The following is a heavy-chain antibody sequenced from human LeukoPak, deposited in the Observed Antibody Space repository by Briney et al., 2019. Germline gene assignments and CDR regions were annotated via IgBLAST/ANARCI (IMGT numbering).Heavy chain of an antibody. V-gene: IGHV3-7*01. Sequence: GGSQRLSCAASGFTFSNYWMSWVRQAPGKGLEWVANIKQDGSEKYYVDSVEGRFAISRDNAQNSLYLQMNSLRVEDTAMYYCARWQPGFDPWGQGTLVTVSS. J-gene: IGHJ5*02. D-gene: IGHD6-13*01. CDR1: GFTFSNYW. CDR2: IKQDGSEK. CDR3: ARWQPGFDP.